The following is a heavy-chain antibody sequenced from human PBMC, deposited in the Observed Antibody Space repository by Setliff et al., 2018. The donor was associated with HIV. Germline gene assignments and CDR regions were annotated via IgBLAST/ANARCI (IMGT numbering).Heavy chain of an antibody. CDR1: GGSISSSSYY. J-gene: IGHJ4*02. CDR2: IDYSGST. V-gene: IGHV4-39*07. Sequence: SETLSLTCTVSGGSISSSSYYWGWIRQPPGKGLEWIGSIDYSGSTYYSPSLKSRVTISVDTSKSQFSLKLSSVTAADTAVYYCARKPGFCSGGGCRGYFDYWGQGTLVTVSS. CDR3: ARKPGFCSGGGCRGYFDY. D-gene: IGHD2-15*01.